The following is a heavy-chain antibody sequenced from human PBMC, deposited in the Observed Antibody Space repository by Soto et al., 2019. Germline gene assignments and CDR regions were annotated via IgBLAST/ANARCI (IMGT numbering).Heavy chain of an antibody. D-gene: IGHD6-13*01. V-gene: IGHV1-8*01. J-gene: IGHJ5*02. CDR3: ARGDGYSSSWYGNWFDP. CDR1: GYTFTSYD. Sequence: ASVKVSCKASGYTFTSYDINWVRQATGQGLEWMGWMNPNSGNTGYAQKFQGRVTMTRNTSISTAYMELSGLRSEDTAVYYRARGDGYSSSWYGNWFDPRGQGPLVTVSS. CDR2: MNPNSGNT.